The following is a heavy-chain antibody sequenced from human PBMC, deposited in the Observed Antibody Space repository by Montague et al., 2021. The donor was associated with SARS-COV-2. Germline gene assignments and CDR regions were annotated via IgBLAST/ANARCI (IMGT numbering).Heavy chain of an antibody. D-gene: IGHD3-16*01. CDR2: IYHSGTT. Sequence: SETLSLTCAVSGGSITGDNWRTWVRQSPGKGLEWIGEIYHSGTTXYNRSLQSRLTISIDKSRNHLSLNLTSVTAADTAIYYCALPLGGARFDPWGQGILVTVSS. CDR1: GGSITGDNW. J-gene: IGHJ5*02. V-gene: IGHV4-4*02. CDR3: ALPLGGARFDP.